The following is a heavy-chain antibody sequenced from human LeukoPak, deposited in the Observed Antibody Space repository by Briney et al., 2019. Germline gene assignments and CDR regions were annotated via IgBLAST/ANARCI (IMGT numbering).Heavy chain of an antibody. D-gene: IGHD3-22*01. J-gene: IGHJ1*01. V-gene: IGHV4-34*01. CDR3: ARAPTRSYYYDSSGREYFQH. CDR1: GGSFSGHY. CDR2: INHSGST. Sequence: SETLSLTCAVYGGSFSGHYWSWIRQPPGKGLEWFGEINHSGSTNYNPSLKSRVTISVDTSKNQFSLKLSSVTAADTAVYYCARAPTRSYYYDSSGREYFQHWGQGTLVTVSS.